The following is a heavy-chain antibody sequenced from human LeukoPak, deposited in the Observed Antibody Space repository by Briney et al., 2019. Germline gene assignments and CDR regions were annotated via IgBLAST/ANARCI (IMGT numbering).Heavy chain of an antibody. D-gene: IGHD2-15*01. CDR3: AKERDIVVRNWFDP. Sequence: GRSLRLSCAASGFTFDDYAMHWLRQAPGKGLEWVSGISWNSGSIGYADCVKGRFTISRDNAKNSLYLQMNSLRAEDTALYYCAKERDIVVRNWFDPWGQGTLVTVSS. CDR2: ISWNSGSI. J-gene: IGHJ5*02. CDR1: GFTFDDYA. V-gene: IGHV3-9*01.